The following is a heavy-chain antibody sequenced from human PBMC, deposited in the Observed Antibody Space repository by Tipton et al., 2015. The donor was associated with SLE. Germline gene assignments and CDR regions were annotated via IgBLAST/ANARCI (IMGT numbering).Heavy chain of an antibody. J-gene: IGHJ5*02. D-gene: IGHD3-22*01. CDR2: INHSGST. CDR1: GGSFSGYY. V-gene: IGHV4-34*01. Sequence: GLVKPSETLSLTCAVYGGSFSGYYWSWIRQPPGKGLEWIGEINHSGSTNYNPSLKSRVTISVDTSKNQFSLKLSSVTAADTAVYYCARDYDSSGSFDPWGQGTLVTVSS. CDR3: ARDYDSSGSFDP.